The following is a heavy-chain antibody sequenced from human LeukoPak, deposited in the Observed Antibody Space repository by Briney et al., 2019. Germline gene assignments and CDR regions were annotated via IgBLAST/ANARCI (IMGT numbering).Heavy chain of an antibody. CDR2: ISYDGSNK. CDR1: GFTFSSYA. J-gene: IGHJ6*03. CDR3: AREEGRYCSSTSCPTGYMDV. Sequence: PGGSLRLSCAASGFTFSSYAMHWVRQAPGKGLEWVAVISYDGSNKYYADSVKGRFTISRDNSKNTLYLQMNSLRAEDTAVYYCAREEGRYCSSTSCPTGYMDVWGKGTTVTVSS. D-gene: IGHD2-2*01. V-gene: IGHV3-30-3*01.